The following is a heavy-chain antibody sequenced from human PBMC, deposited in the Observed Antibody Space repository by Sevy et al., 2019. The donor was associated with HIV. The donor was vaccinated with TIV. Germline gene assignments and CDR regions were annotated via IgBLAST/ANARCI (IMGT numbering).Heavy chain of an antibody. Sequence: GGSLRLSCAASGFTFSSYEMNWVRQAPGKGLEWVSYISSSGSTIYYADSVKGRFTISRDNAKNSLYLQMNRLRAEDTAVYYCAGGGTAGRYYYYGMDVWGQGTTVTVSS. V-gene: IGHV3-48*03. D-gene: IGHD6-13*01. CDR3: AGGGTAGRYYYYGMDV. CDR1: GFTFSSYE. J-gene: IGHJ6*02. CDR2: ISSSGSTI.